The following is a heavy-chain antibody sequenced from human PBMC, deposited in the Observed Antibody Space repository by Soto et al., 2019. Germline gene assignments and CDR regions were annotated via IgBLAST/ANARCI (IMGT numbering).Heavy chain of an antibody. CDR2: ISSSSSTI. Sequence: GGSLRLSCAASGFTFSSYSMNWVRQAPGKGLEWVSYISSSSSTIYYADSVKGRFTISRDNAKNSLYLQMNSLRAEDTAVYYCARVGPLSRYDFWSGAHRKLYYFDYWGQGTLVTVSS. V-gene: IGHV3-48*01. D-gene: IGHD3-3*01. J-gene: IGHJ4*02. CDR1: GFTFSSYS. CDR3: ARVGPLSRYDFWSGAHRKLYYFDY.